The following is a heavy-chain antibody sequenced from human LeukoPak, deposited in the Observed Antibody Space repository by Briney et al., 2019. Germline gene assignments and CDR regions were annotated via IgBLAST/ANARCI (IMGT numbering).Heavy chain of an antibody. CDR2: IYYSGST. J-gene: IGHJ4*02. D-gene: IGHD3-22*01. V-gene: IGHV4-59*01. Sequence: PSETLSLTCAVSIDSTNGNYWSWVRQSPGKGLEWIGYIYYSGSTNYNPSLKSRVTISVDTSKNQFSLKLSSVTAADTAVYYCARGAHYYDTSGYLMPLNYWGQGTLVTVSS. CDR1: IDSTNGNY. CDR3: ARGAHYYDTSGYLMPLNY.